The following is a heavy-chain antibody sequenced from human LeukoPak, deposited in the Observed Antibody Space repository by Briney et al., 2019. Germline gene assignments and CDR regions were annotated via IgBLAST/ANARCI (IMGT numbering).Heavy chain of an antibody. D-gene: IGHD3-22*01. CDR1: GGSFSGYY. V-gene: IGHV4-34*01. J-gene: IGHJ5*02. CDR3: AREYDSSGYYYFWFDP. Sequence: SETLSLTCAVYGGSFSGYYWSWIRQPPGKGLEWIGEINHSGSTNYNPSLKSRVTISVDTSKNQFSLKLSSVTAADTAVYYCAREYDSSGYYYFWFDPWGQGTLVTVSS. CDR2: INHSGST.